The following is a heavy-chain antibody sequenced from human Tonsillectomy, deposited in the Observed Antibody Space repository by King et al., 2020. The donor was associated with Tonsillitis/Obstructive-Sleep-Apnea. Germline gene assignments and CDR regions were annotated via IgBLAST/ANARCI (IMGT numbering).Heavy chain of an antibody. CDR3: ARDYGIVAAGSGAFDI. V-gene: IGHV1-18*01. CDR2: ISAYNGYT. CDR1: GYTFTSYG. D-gene: IGHD6-13*01. J-gene: IGHJ3*02. Sequence: QLVQSGGEVKKPGASVKVSCKASGYTFTSYGINWVRQAPGQGLEWMGWISAYNGYTNYAQNLQGRVTMTTDTSTSTAYMELRSLRSDDTAVYYCARDYGIVAAGSGAFDIWGQGTVVTVSS.